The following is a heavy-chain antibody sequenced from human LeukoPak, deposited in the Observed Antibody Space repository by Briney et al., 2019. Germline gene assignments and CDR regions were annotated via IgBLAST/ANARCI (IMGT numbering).Heavy chain of an antibody. CDR2: IYYSGST. J-gene: IGHJ3*02. CDR1: GGSVSSGSYY. V-gene: IGHV4-61*01. CDR3: ASSCGGDCYPILGRDAFDI. D-gene: IGHD2-21*02. Sequence: SETLSLTCTVSGGSVSSGSYYWSWIRQPPGKGLEWIGYIYYSGSTNYNPSLKSRVTISVDTSKNQFSLKLSSVTAADTAVYYCASSCGGDCYPILGRDAFDIWGQGTMVTVSS.